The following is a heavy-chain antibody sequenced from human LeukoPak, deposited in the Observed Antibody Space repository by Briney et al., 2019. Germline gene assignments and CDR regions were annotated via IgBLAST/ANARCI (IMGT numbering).Heavy chain of an antibody. J-gene: IGHJ3*02. D-gene: IGHD3-16*01. CDR3: ARRGPDAFDI. CDR2: IYHSGST. Sequence: PSETLSLTCAVSGGSISSSNWWSWVRQPPGKGLEWIGEIYHSGSTNYNPSLKSRVTISVDKSENQFSLRPSSVTAADTAVYYCARRGPDAFDIWGQGTMVTVSS. V-gene: IGHV4-4*02. CDR1: GGSISSSNW.